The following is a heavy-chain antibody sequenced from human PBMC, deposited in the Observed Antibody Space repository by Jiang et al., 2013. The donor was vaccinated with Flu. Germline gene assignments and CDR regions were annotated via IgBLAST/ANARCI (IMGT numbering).Heavy chain of an antibody. V-gene: IGHV1-69*01. Sequence: QKFQGRVTITADESTSTAYMELSSLRSEDTAVYYCARHRGVLSYYYGMDVWGQGTTVTVSS. D-gene: IGHD3-10*01. J-gene: IGHJ6*02. CDR3: ARHRGVLSYYYGMDV.